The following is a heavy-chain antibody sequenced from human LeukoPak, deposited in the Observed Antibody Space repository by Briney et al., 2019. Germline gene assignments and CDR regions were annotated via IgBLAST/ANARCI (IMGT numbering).Heavy chain of an antibody. D-gene: IGHD5-18*01. CDR3: AKGSQLWLLAY. Sequence: GGSLRLSCAASGFTFSSHGMHWVRQAPGKGLEWVAFIRYDGSNKYYADSVKGRFTISRDNSKNTLYLQMNSLRAEDTAVYYCAKGSQLWLLAYWGQGTLVTVSS. J-gene: IGHJ4*02. V-gene: IGHV3-30*02. CDR2: IRYDGSNK. CDR1: GFTFSSHG.